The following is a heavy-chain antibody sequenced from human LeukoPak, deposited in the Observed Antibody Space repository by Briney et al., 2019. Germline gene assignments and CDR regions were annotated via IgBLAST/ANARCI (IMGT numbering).Heavy chain of an antibody. V-gene: IGHV4-4*09. CDR1: GGSISSYY. J-gene: IGHJ5*02. D-gene: IGHD2-2*01. CDR2: IYTSGST. CDR3: ARGRYCSSTSCYSHWFDP. Sequence: PSETLSLTCTVSGGSISSYYWSWIRQPPGKGLEWIGYIYTSGSTNYNPSLKSRVTISVDTSKNQFSLKLSSVTAADTAVYYCARGRYCSSTSCYSHWFDPWGQGTLVTVSS.